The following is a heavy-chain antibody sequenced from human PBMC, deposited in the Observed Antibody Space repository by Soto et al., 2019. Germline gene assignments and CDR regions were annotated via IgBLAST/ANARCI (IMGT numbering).Heavy chain of an antibody. CDR1: GFTFSSYA. CDR2: ISGSGGST. J-gene: IGHJ6*02. Sequence: PGGSLRLSCAASGFTFSSYAMSWVRQAPGKGLEWVSAISGSGGSTYYADSVKGRFTISRDNSKNTLYLQMNSLRAEDTAVYYCAEGRGLWFGELSYYYYGMDVWGQGTTVTVSS. V-gene: IGHV3-23*01. CDR3: AEGRGLWFGELSYYYYGMDV. D-gene: IGHD3-10*01.